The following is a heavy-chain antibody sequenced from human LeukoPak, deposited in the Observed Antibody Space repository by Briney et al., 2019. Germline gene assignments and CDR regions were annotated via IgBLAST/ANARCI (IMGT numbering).Heavy chain of an antibody. V-gene: IGHV4-39*01. D-gene: IGHD7-27*01. CDR2: INYSGTT. Sequence: PSETLSLTCSVSGGSITRNTHYWGWIRQPPGKGLEWIGSINYSGTTYYNPSLKSQFTISVATSKNRFSLKLDSVTAADTAVYYCARLPGLGWFDPWGQGTLVTVSS. J-gene: IGHJ5*02. CDR1: GGSITRNTHY. CDR3: ARLPGLGWFDP.